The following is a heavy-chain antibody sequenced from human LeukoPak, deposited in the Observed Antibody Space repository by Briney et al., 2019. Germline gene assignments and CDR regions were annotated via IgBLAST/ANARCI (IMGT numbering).Heavy chain of an antibody. CDR2: VFHTGTA. D-gene: IGHD2-2*01. Sequence: SETLSLTCSVSGASISRSTYYWGWIRQPPGKGLEWIGSVFHTGTAYYNPSLRSRVTISVDTSKNQFSLKLSSVTAADTAVYYCARAGDIVVVPAGDYYYGMDVWGQGTTVTVSS. J-gene: IGHJ6*02. V-gene: IGHV4-39*01. CDR3: ARAGDIVVVPAGDYYYGMDV. CDR1: GASISRSTYY.